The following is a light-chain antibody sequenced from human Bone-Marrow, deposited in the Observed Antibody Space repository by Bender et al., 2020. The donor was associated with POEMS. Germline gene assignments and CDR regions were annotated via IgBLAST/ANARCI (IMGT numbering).Light chain of an antibody. J-gene: IGLJ2*01. CDR1: DLGDKY. V-gene: IGLV3-1*01. CDR3: QAWDTYSVI. CDR2: QDT. Sequence: SYEVTQPPSVSVSPGQTASITCSGDDLGDKYVAWYQQKPGQSPVLVIYQDTKRPSGIPERFSGSNSGNTATLTISGTQAMDEADYHCQAWDTYSVIFGGGTKLTFL.